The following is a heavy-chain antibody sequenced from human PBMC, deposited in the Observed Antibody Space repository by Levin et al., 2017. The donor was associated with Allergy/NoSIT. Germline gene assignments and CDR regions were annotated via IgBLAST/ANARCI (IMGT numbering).Heavy chain of an antibody. CDR2: IYYSGST. J-gene: IGHJ4*02. CDR3: ARVLISSGSCSFDY. V-gene: IGHV4-31*03. D-gene: IGHD3-10*01. Sequence: SETLSLTCTVSGGSISSGGYYWSWIRQHPGKGLEWIGYIYYSGSTYYNPSLKSRVTISVDTSKNQFSLKLSSVTAADTAVYYCARVLISSGSCSFDYWGQGTLVTVSS. CDR1: GGSISSGGYY.